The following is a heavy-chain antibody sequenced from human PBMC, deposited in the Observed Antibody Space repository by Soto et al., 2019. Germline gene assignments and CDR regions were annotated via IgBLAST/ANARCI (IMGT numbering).Heavy chain of an antibody. Sequence: QVQLVQSGAEVKRPGSSVKVSCESSGDTFNSYVISWVRQAPGQGLEWMGGIIPIIGVTHYAQRFQGRVTISAHSSTGRAYVNMTTLDFADSDLYYCARVSLGAKWADLWGQGNLVTVSS. J-gene: IGHJ5*02. V-gene: IGHV1-69*17. CDR3: ARVSLGAKWADL. CDR2: IIPIIGVT. D-gene: IGHD1-26*01. CDR1: GDTFNSYV.